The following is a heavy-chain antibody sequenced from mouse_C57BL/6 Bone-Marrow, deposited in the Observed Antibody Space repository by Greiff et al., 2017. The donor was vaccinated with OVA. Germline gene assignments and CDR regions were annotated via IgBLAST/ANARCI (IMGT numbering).Heavy chain of an antibody. Sequence: VQLQQPGAELVKPGASVKMSCKASGYTFTSYWINWVKQRPGQGLEWIGDIYPGSGSTNYNEKFKSKATLTVDTSSRTAYMQLSSLTSEDSAVYDSAREIYYYGSSLYWGQGTTLTVSS. V-gene: IGHV1-55*01. D-gene: IGHD1-1*01. CDR3: AREIYYYGSSLY. J-gene: IGHJ2*01. CDR1: GYTFTSYW. CDR2: IYPGSGST.